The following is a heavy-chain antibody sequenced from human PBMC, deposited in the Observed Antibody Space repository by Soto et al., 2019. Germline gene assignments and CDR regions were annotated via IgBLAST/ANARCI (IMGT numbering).Heavy chain of an antibody. J-gene: IGHJ4*02. CDR3: ARESGYGSGSYADY. D-gene: IGHD3-10*01. V-gene: IGHV1-18*01. Sequence: QVQLVQSGAEVKKPGASVKVSCKASGYTFTSYGISWVRQAPGQGLEWMGWISAYNGNTNYAQKLQGRVTXXTXTXMSTAYMELRSLRSDDTAVYYCARESGYGSGSYADYWGQGTLVTVSS. CDR1: GYTFTSYG. CDR2: ISAYNGNT.